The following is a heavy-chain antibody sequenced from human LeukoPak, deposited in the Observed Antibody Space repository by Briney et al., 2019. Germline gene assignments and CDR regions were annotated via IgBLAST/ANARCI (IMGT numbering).Heavy chain of an antibody. CDR1: GFTFSSYS. V-gene: IGHV3-21*01. D-gene: IGHD3-22*01. CDR2: ISGSSSYI. CDR3: AKDPNRYDSSIYYCAY. J-gene: IGHJ4*02. Sequence: GGSLRLSCAASGFTFSSYSMNWVRQAPGKGLEWVSSISGSSSYIYYADSVKGRFTISRDNSKNTLYLHMNRLRAEDTAVYYCAKDPNRYDSSIYYCAYWGQGTLVTVSS.